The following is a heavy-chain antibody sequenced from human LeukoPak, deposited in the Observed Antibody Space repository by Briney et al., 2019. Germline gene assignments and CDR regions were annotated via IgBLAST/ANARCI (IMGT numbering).Heavy chain of an antibody. Sequence: GGSLRLSCAASGFTFSSYVMSWVRQAPGKGLEWVSAISNSGDNTYYADSVKGRFTISRDNSKNTLYLQMNSLRAEDTAVYYCARGAHKRDDYGGFLDYWGQGTLVTVSS. CDR2: ISNSGDNT. J-gene: IGHJ4*02. D-gene: IGHD4-23*01. CDR3: ARGAHKRDDYGGFLDY. V-gene: IGHV3-23*01. CDR1: GFTFSSYV.